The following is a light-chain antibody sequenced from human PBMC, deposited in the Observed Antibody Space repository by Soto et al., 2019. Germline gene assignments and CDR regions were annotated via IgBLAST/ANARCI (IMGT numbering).Light chain of an antibody. CDR2: DIS. J-gene: IGKJ4*01. CDR3: QQYNSWPLT. Sequence: VGTQAPSTLSVALGGRGTITCRASQSVSSNLAWYQQKPGQPPRLLIYDISTRATGIPTRFSGSGSGTEFTLTISSLQSEDFAAYYCQQYNSWPLTFGGGTKVDIK. V-gene: IGKV3D-15*01. CDR1: QSVSSN.